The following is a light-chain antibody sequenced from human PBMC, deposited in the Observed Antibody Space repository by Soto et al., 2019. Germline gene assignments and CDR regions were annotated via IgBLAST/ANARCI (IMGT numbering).Light chain of an antibody. Sequence: EIVLTQSPATLSLSPGKRATLSCRASQSVSSNLAWYQQRPGQAPRLLIYGASRRATGIPDRFSGSGSGTDFTLTISSLQPDDFATYYCQQYSTYTPRTFGQGTKV. V-gene: IGKV3D-15*01. CDR1: QSVSSN. CDR2: GAS. CDR3: QQYSTYTPRT. J-gene: IGKJ1*01.